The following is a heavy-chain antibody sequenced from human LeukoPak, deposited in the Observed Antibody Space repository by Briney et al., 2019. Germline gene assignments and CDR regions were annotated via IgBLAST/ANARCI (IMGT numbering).Heavy chain of an antibody. CDR2: INPNSGGT. J-gene: IGHJ4*02. CDR1: GYTFTCYY. Sequence: ASVKVSCKASGYTFTCYYIHWVRQAPGQGFEWMGWINPNSGGTDYAQKFQGRVTMTRDMSTTTAYMELRRLRADDTAVYYCARDDYYDSSGYSDYWGQGTLVTVSS. CDR3: ARDDYYDSSGYSDY. D-gene: IGHD3-22*01. V-gene: IGHV1-2*02.